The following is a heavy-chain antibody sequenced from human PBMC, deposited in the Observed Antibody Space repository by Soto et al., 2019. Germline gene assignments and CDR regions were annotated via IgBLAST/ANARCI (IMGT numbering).Heavy chain of an antibody. J-gene: IGHJ3*02. CDR1: GYTFTGYY. V-gene: IGHV1-2*04. D-gene: IGHD7-27*01. CDR3: ARADVTGDNAFDI. Sequence: ASVKVSCKAPGYTFTGYYMHWVRQAPGQGLEWMGWINPNSGGTNYAQKFQGWVTMTRDTSISTAYMELSRLRSDDTAVYYCARADVTGDNAFDIWGQGTMVTVSS. CDR2: INPNSGGT.